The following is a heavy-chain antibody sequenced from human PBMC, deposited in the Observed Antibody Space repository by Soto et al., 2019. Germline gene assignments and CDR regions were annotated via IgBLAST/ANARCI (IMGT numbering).Heavy chain of an antibody. J-gene: IGHJ4*02. CDR3: SKTDSSDYFFDY. CDR1: GFTFTTFS. Sequence: GGSLRLSCAASGFTFTTFSMNWVRQAPGKGLEWVSSITSSNYIYYADSLKGRFTISRDNAKNSLYLQMNSLRAEDTAVYYCSKTDSSDYFFDYWAQGTLVTVSS. V-gene: IGHV3-21*01. D-gene: IGHD3-22*01. CDR2: ITSSNYI.